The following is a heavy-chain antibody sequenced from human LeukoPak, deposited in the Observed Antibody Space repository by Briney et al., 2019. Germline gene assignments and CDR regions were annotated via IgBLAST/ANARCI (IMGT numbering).Heavy chain of an antibody. V-gene: IGHV1-46*01. CDR1: GYTFTSYY. J-gene: IGHJ6*04. CDR3: ARGMVRGVIIKPYYYYGMDV. Sequence: ASVKVSCKASGYTFTSYYMHWVRQAPGQGLEWMGIINPSGGSTSYAQKFQGRGTMTRDTSTSTVYMELSSLRSEDTAVYYCARGMVRGVIIKPYYYYGMDVWGKGTTVTVSS. D-gene: IGHD3-10*01. CDR2: INPSGGST.